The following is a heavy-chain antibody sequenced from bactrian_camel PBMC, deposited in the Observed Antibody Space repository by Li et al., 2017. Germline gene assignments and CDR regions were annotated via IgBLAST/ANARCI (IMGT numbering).Heavy chain of an antibody. V-gene: IGHV3S53*01. J-gene: IGHJ4*01. D-gene: IGHD1*01. Sequence: HVQLVESGGGSVQAGGSLMLSCAASGYTYSHYCLGWFRQAPGKEREGVAAIDAHHKTTYADFAKGRFTISRGGPMNEMTLQMDSLEPEDTGMYYCEADLRWGGIWTGSFRREYTYWGQGTQVTVS. CDR2: IDAHHKT. CDR3: EADLRWGGIWTGSFRREYTY. CDR1: GYTYSHYC.